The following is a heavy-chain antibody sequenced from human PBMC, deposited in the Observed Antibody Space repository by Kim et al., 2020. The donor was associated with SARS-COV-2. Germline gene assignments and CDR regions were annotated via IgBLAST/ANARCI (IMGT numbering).Heavy chain of an antibody. CDR1: GGSFSGYY. V-gene: IGHV4-34*01. J-gene: IGHJ4*02. CDR3: ARGGCSSTSCYTFSDY. Sequence: SETLSLTCAVYGGSFSGYYWSWIRQPPGKGLEWIGEINHSGSTNYNPSLKSRVTISVDTSKNQFSLKLSSVTAADTAVYYCARGGCSSTSCYTFSDYWGQGTLVTVSS. CDR2: INHSGST. D-gene: IGHD2-2*02.